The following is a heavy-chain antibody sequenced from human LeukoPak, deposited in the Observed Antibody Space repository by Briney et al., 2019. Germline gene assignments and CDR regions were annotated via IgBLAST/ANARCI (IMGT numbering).Heavy chain of an antibody. J-gene: IGHJ6*03. V-gene: IGHV3-30*02. CDR1: GFTFSSYG. CDR2: IRYDGSNK. CDR3: AKDITNDYHYMDV. D-gene: IGHD2-8*01. Sequence: PGGSLRLSCAASGFTFSSYGMHWVRQAPGKGLEWVAFIRYDGSNKYYADSVKGRFTISRDNSKNTLYLQMNSLRAEDTAVYYCAKDITNDYHYMDVWGKGTTVTVSS.